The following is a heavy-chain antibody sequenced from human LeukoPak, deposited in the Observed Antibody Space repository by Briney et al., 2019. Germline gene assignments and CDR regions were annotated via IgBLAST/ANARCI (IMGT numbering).Heavy chain of an antibody. CDR3: ARGSLSGRAFDL. J-gene: IGHJ3*01. CDR2: IYTGGTT. Sequence: GGSLRLSCADSEFTVISNYMSWVRQAPGKGLEWVSIIYTGGTTSYADSVKGRFTVPRDDFKNTLSLQMNSLRAEDTAVYYCARGSLSGRAFDLWGQGTMVTVSS. V-gene: IGHV3-53*01. CDR1: EFTVISNY.